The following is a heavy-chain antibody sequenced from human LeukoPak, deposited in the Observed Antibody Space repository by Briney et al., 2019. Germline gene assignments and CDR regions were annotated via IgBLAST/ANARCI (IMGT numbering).Heavy chain of an antibody. CDR1: GFTFSTNG. CDR3: AKDTTVNFPFRGYFDY. Sequence: GGSLTLSCAASGFTFSTNGMSWVRQAPGKGLEWVSSISVSGTNTYYADSVKGRFTISRDNSKNTLYLQMNSLRAEDTAVYYCAKDTTVNFPFRGYFDYWGQGTLVTVSS. D-gene: IGHD4-17*01. V-gene: IGHV3-23*01. J-gene: IGHJ4*02. CDR2: ISVSGTNT.